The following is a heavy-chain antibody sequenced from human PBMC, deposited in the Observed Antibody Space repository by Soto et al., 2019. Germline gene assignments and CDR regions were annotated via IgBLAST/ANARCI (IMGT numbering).Heavy chain of an antibody. CDR3: VRGVIH. CDR2: IYYSRST. J-gene: IGHJ4*02. CDR1: GGSIINYY. V-gene: IGHV4-59*06. Sequence: LEILSLTCTVSGGSIINYYWSWIRQPPGKGLKWIRYIYYSRSTYYNPSFKSRVTISVDTSKNQFSLRLNSVTAADTAVYYCVRGVIHWGQGTLVTVSS. D-gene: IGHD3-16*02.